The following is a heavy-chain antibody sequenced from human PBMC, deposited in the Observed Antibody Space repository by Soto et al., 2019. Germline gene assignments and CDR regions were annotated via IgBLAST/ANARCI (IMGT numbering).Heavy chain of an antibody. D-gene: IGHD5-18*01. Sequence: GGSLRLSCAASGFTFSDYYMSWIRQAPGKGLEWVSSITSSGSATYYTDSVKGRFTISRDNAKNSLYLQMNSLRAEDTAVYYCARERYSYGPYYFDYWGQGTLVTVSS. CDR1: GFTFSDYY. CDR3: ARERYSYGPYYFDY. CDR2: ITSSGSAT. J-gene: IGHJ4*02. V-gene: IGHV3-11*01.